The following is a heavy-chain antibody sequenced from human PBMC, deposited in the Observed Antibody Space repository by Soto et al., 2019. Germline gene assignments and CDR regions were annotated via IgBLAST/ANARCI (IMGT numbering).Heavy chain of an antibody. CDR1: GFTFSSYA. CDR2: ISGSGGST. V-gene: IGHV3-23*01. Sequence: EVQLLESGGGLVQPGGSLRLSCAASGFTFSSYAMSWVRQAPGKGLEWVSAISGSGGSTYYADSVKGRFTISRDNSKNTLYLQMNSLRAEDTSVYYCAKEGSGGSGSYYRHFDYCGQGTLVTVSS. CDR3: AKEGSGGSGSYYRHFDY. D-gene: IGHD3-10*01. J-gene: IGHJ4*02.